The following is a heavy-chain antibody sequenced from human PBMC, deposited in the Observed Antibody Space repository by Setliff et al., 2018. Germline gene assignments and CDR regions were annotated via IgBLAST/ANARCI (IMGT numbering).Heavy chain of an antibody. V-gene: IGHV4-61*09. D-gene: IGHD3-3*01. CDR3: ARVSGFLYVDV. Sequence: TSETLSLTCTVSGDSISSRTSYWSWIRQPAGKGLEWIGHIYTSWSTNYNPSLQSRAPISLDTSKNQFSLQLSSVSAADTALYYCARVSGFLYVDVWGKGTTVTVSS. J-gene: IGHJ6*03. CDR1: GDSISSRTSY. CDR2: IYTSWST.